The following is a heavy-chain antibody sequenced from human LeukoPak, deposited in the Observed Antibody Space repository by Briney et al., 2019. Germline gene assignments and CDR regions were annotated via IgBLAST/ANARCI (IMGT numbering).Heavy chain of an antibody. CDR1: GFTFSSYA. V-gene: IGHV3-30*04. D-gene: IGHD6-13*01. CDR3: ARETISSSWSRPYYYGMDV. J-gene: IGHJ6*04. CDR2: ISYDGSNK. Sequence: PGRSLRLSCAASGFTFSSYAMHWVRQAPGKGLEWVAVISYDGSNKYYADSVKGRFTISRDNSKNTLYLQMNSLRAEDTAVYYCARETISSSWSRPYYYGMDVWGKGTTVTVSS.